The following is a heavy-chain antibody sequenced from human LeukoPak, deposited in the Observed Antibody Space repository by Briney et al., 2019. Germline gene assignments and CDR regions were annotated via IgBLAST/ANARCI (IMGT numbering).Heavy chain of an antibody. D-gene: IGHD3-22*01. V-gene: IGHV4-61*01. J-gene: IGHJ4*02. CDR2: IYYSGST. CDR3: ARGGYGEYYYDSSGYYLFDY. CDR1: GGSVSSGSYY. Sequence: KPSETLSLTCTVSGGSVSSGSYYWSWIRQPPGKGLEWIGYIYYSGSTNYNPSLKSRVTISVDTSKNQFSLKLSSVTAADTAVHYCARGGYGEYYYDSSGYYLFDYWGQGTLVTVSS.